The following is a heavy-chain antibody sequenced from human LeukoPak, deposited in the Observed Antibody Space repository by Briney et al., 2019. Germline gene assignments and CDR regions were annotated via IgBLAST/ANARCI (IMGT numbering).Heavy chain of an antibody. J-gene: IGHJ3*02. V-gene: IGHV1-18*01. CDR1: GYTFTSYG. CDR2: ITTYNGNT. CDR3: ARDRAQYDRDAFDI. D-gene: IGHD3-22*01. Sequence: GASVKVSCKASGYTFTSYGISWVRQAPGQGLEWMGWITTYNGNTNYAQKLQGRVTMTTDTSTSTAHMELRSLRSDDTAVYYCARDRAQYDRDAFDIWGQGTMVTVSS.